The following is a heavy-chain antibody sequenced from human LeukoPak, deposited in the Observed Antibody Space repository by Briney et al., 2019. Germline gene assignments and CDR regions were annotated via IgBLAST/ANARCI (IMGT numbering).Heavy chain of an antibody. V-gene: IGHV3-30*03. CDR2: ISYDGSNK. D-gene: IGHD5-24*01. CDR1: GFTFSSYG. CDR3: ARDPPGYRDFDY. Sequence: PGGSLRLSCAASGFTFSSYGMHWVRQAPGKGLEWVAVISYDGSNKYYADSVKGRFTISRDNSKNTLYLQMNSLRAEDTAVYYCARDPPGYRDFDYWGQGTLVTVSS. J-gene: IGHJ4*02.